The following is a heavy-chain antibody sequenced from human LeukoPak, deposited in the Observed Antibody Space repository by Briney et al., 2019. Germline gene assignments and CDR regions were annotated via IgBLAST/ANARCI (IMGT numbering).Heavy chain of an antibody. Sequence: ASVKVSCKASGYTFTSYYMHWVRQAPGQGLEWMGIINPSGGSTSYAQKFQGRVTITRDTSASTAYMELSSLRSEDTAVYYCARETMVAPSSTIWRGHNWFDPWGQGTLVTVSS. CDR1: GYTFTSYY. V-gene: IGHV1-46*01. J-gene: IGHJ5*02. CDR2: INPSGGST. D-gene: IGHD5/OR15-5a*01. CDR3: ARETMVAPSSTIWRGHNWFDP.